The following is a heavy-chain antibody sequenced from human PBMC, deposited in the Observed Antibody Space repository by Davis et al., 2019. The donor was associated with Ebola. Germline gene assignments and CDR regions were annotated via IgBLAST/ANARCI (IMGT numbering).Heavy chain of an antibody. CDR2: ISAYNGNT. J-gene: IGHJ6*02. D-gene: IGHD3-9*01. CDR3: ARVGYYDILTGYYYYYYGMDV. CDR1: GYTFTSYG. Sequence: ASVKVSCKASGYTFTSYGISWVRQAPGQGLAWMGWISAYNGNTNYAQKLQGRVTMTTDTSTSTAYMELRSLRSDDTAVYYCARVGYYDILTGYYYYYYGMDVWGQGTTVTVPS. V-gene: IGHV1-18*01.